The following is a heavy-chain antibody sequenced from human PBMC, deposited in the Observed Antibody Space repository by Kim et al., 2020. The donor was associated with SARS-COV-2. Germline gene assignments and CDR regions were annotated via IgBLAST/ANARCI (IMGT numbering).Heavy chain of an antibody. Sequence: KQDGGGKYYVDSVKGRFTISRDNAKNTLYLQMNSLRAEDTAVYYCASFDYWGQGTLVTVSS. J-gene: IGHJ4*02. V-gene: IGHV3-7*01. CDR3: ASFDY. CDR2: KQDGGGK.